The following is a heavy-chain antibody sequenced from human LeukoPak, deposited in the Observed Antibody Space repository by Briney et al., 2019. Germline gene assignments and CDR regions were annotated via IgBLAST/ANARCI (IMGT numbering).Heavy chain of an antibody. D-gene: IGHD3-22*01. CDR2: ISSSGSTI. V-gene: IGHV3-48*03. J-gene: IGHJ6*02. CDR1: GFTFSSYE. Sequence: GGSLRLSCAASGFTFSSYEMNWVRQAPGKGLEWVSYISSSGSTIYYADSVKGRFTISRDNAKNSLYLQMNSLRAEDTAVYYCARDQNYYDSSGASYYYYGMVVWGQGTTVTVSS. CDR3: ARDQNYYDSSGASYYYYGMVV.